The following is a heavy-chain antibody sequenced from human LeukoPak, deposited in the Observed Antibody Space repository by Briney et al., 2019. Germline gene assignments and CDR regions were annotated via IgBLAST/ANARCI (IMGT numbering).Heavy chain of an antibody. J-gene: IGHJ4*02. D-gene: IGHD5-18*01. CDR1: GFTFSSYA. Sequence: GGSLRLSCAASGFTFSSYAMSWVRQAPGKGLEWVSAISGSGGSTYYADSVKGRFTISRDNAKNSLYLQMNSLRAEDTAVYYCARLSVDTAIGYWGQGTLVTVSS. CDR3: ARLSVDTAIGY. V-gene: IGHV3-23*01. CDR2: ISGSGGST.